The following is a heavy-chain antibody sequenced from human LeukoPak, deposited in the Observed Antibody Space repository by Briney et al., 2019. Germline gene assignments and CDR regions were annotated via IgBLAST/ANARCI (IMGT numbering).Heavy chain of an antibody. CDR2: IYYSGST. CDR1: GGSISSYY. D-gene: IGHD1-26*01. Sequence: KPSETLSLTCTVSGGSISSYYWSWIRQPPGKGLEWIGYIYYSGSTNYNPSLKSRVTISVDTSKNQFSLKLSSVTAADTAVYYCAREDGSGSYSNFDYWAREPWSPSPQ. V-gene: IGHV4-59*01. CDR3: AREDGSGSYSNFDY. J-gene: IGHJ4*02.